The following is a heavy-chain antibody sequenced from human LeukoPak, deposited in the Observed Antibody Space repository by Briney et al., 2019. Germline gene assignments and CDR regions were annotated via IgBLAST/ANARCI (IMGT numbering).Heavy chain of an antibody. CDR2: IYYSGST. V-gene: IGHV4-59*08. D-gene: IGHD1-20*01. CDR1: GGSISSYY. Sequence: SETLSLTCTVSGGSISSYYWSWIRQPPGKGLEWIGYIYYSGSTNYNPSLKSRVTISVDTSKNQFSLKLSSVTAADTAVYYCARQTITGDAFDIWGQGTMVTVSS. CDR3: ARQTITGDAFDI. J-gene: IGHJ3*02.